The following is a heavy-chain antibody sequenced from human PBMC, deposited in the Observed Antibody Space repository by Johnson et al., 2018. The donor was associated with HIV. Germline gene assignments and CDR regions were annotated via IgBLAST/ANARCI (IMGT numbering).Heavy chain of an antibody. CDR3: ARNVYSGYDFRDAFDI. J-gene: IGHJ3*02. V-gene: IGHV3-30*03. D-gene: IGHD5-12*01. CDR1: GFTFSSYG. Sequence: QVQLVESGGGVVQPGRSLRLSCAASGFTFSSYGMHWVRQAPGKGLEWVAVISYDGSNKYYADSVKGRFTISRDNSKNTLYLQMNSLRAEDTAVYYCARNVYSGYDFRDAFDIWGQGTMVTVSS. CDR2: ISYDGSNK.